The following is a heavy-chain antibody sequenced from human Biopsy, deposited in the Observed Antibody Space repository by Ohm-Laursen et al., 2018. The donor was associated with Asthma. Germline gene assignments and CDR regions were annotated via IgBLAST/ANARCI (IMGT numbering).Heavy chain of an antibody. CDR3: ARGDSSGWSHYYFDY. V-gene: IGHV3-53*01. D-gene: IGHD6-19*01. J-gene: IGHJ4*02. CDR2: IYSGGTS. Sequence: SLRLSCSASGFAVSRDYMFWVRQAPGKGLEWVSVIYSGGTSHTADSARGRFTTSGDFSKNTLHLQMHSLIVEDTAVYYCARGDSSGWSHYYFDYWGQGTLVTVSS. CDR1: GFAVSRDY.